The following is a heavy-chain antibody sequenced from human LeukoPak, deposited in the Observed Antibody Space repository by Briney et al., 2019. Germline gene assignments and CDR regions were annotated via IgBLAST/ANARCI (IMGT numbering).Heavy chain of an antibody. CDR1: GGSVSSTSHH. CDR2: TFYRGST. J-gene: IGHJ6*03. D-gene: IGHD3-3*01. CDR3: ARGPTYYDFWSGPYYYYYMDV. V-gene: IGHV4-39*01. Sequence: SETLSRTCTVSGGSVSSTSHHWDWIRQPPGQGLEWIGSTFYRGSTYYSPSLKSRVTISVDTSKNQFFLKLSSVNAADTAVYYCARGPTYYDFWSGPYYYYYMDVWGKGTTVTVSS.